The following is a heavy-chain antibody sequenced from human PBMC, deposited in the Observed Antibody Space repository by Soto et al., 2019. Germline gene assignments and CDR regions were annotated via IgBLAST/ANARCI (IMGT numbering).Heavy chain of an antibody. D-gene: IGHD4-4*01. CDR1: GGSISSGGYY. CDR2: IYYSGST. J-gene: IGHJ6*02. CDR3: ARDASDYTSYYYYGMDV. V-gene: IGHV4-31*03. Sequence: SETLSLTCTVSGGSISSGGYYWSWIRQHPGKGLEWIGYIYYSGSTYSNPSLKSRVTISVDTSKNQFSLKLSSVTAADTAVYYCARDASDYTSYYYYGMDVWGQGTTVTVSS.